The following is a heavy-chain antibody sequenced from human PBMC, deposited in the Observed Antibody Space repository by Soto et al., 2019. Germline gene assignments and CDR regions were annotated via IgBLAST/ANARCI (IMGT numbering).Heavy chain of an antibody. Sequence: PGRSLRLSCAASGFTFSSYAMSWVRQAPGKGLEWVSAISGSGGSTYYADSVKDRFTISRDNSKNTLYLQMNSLRAEDTAVYNCAKVWADYYDSSRPIDYWGQGTLVTVS. CDR1: GFTFSSYA. CDR2: ISGSGGST. D-gene: IGHD3-22*01. V-gene: IGHV3-23*01. CDR3: AKVWADYYDSSRPIDY. J-gene: IGHJ4*02.